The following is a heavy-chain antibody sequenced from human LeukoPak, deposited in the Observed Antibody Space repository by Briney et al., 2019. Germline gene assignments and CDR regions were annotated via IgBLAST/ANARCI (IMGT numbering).Heavy chain of an antibody. Sequence: PSETLSLTCTASGGSISSYYWSWIRQPPGKGLEWIGYIYYSGSTNYNPSLKSRVTISVDTSKNQFSLKLSSVTAADTAVYYCARLAKYSYAPYYFDYWGQGTLVTVSS. D-gene: IGHD5-18*01. CDR2: IYYSGST. CDR3: ARLAKYSYAPYYFDY. V-gene: IGHV4-59*08. J-gene: IGHJ4*02. CDR1: GGSISSYY.